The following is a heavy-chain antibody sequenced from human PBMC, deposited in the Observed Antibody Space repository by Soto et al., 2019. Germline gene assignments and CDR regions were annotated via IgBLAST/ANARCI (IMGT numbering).Heavy chain of an antibody. Sequence: SETLSLTCTFSGGSISSSSYYWSWIRQPPGKGLEWIGYIYYSGSTNYNPSLKSRVTISVDTSKNQFSLKLNSMTAADTAVYYCARHNYGSGSTYFDYWGQGTLVTVSS. CDR2: IYYSGST. J-gene: IGHJ4*02. V-gene: IGHV4-61*05. CDR1: GGSISSSSYY. D-gene: IGHD3-10*01. CDR3: ARHNYGSGSTYFDY.